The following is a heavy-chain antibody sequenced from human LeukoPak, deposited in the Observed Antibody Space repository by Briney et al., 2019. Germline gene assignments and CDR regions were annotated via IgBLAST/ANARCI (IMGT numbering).Heavy chain of an antibody. V-gene: IGHV3-30*18. CDR2: ISYDGSNK. CDR3: AKDHGGIAI. Sequence: GGSLRLSCAASGFTFSSYGMHWVRQAPGKGLEWVEVISYDGSNKYYADSVKGRFTISRDNSKNTLYLQMNSLRAEDTAVYYCAKDHGGIAIWGQGTMVTVSS. CDR1: GFTFSSYG. J-gene: IGHJ3*02. D-gene: IGHD6-13*01.